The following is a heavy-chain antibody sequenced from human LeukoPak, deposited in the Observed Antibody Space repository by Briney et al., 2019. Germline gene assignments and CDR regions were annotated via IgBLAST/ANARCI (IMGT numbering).Heavy chain of an antibody. J-gene: IGHJ4*02. Sequence: GESLRLSCAASGFTFSGSGMHWVRQASGKGLEWVGRIRNKAHSYATAYAASVKGRFIVSRDDSKNTAYLQMNSLKTEDTAVYYCVRQATDDYGDDWGQGTLVTVSS. CDR1: GFTFSGSG. V-gene: IGHV3-73*01. CDR3: VRQATDDYGDD. CDR2: IRNKAHSYAT.